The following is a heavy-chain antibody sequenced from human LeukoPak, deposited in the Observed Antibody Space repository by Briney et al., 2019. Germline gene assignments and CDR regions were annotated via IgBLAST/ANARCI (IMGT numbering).Heavy chain of an antibody. CDR1: GGSFSGYY. J-gene: IGHJ5*02. D-gene: IGHD2-8*02. Sequence: SETLSLTCAVSGGSFSGYYWSWIRQPPGKGLEWIGEINHSGSTNYNPSLKSRVTISVGTSKNQFSLKLSSVTAADTAVYYCARVVALYWWWLPPYNWFDPWGQGTLVTVSS. CDR2: INHSGST. V-gene: IGHV4-34*01. CDR3: ARVVALYWWWLPPYNWFDP.